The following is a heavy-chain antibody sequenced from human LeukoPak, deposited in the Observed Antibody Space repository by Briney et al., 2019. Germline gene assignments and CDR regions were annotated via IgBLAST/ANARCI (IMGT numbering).Heavy chain of an antibody. CDR2: IFPGGSDT. J-gene: IGHJ3*02. D-gene: IGHD4-17*01. V-gene: IGHV5-51*01. CDR3: ARTVTTGAFDI. CDR1: GYSFTNYW. Sequence: GESLKISCKGSGYSFTNYWIGWVRQMPGKGLEWMGIIFPGGSDTRYSPSFQGQVTISADKSTSTAYVQWSSLRASDSAMYYCARTVTTGAFDIWGQGTMVTVSS.